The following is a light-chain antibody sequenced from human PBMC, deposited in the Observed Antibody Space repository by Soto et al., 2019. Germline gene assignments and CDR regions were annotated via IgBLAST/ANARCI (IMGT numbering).Light chain of an antibody. CDR2: GAS. Sequence: PGERATLSCRASQSVSSSYLAWYQQKPGQAPRLLIYGASSRATGIPDRFSGSGSGTDFTLTISRLEPEDFAVYYCQQYGSSPWTFGQGTKVDI. V-gene: IGKV3-20*01. J-gene: IGKJ1*01. CDR3: QQYGSSPWT. CDR1: QSVSSSY.